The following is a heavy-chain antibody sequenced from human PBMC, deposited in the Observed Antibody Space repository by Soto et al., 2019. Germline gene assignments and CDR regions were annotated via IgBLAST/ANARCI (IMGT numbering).Heavy chain of an antibody. J-gene: IGHJ4*02. CDR3: AREEQTGANYYLDY. V-gene: IGHV1-8*01. D-gene: IGHD7-27*01. CDR1: GYRFTNND. CDR2: MNPGSGDT. Sequence: ASVKVSCKASGYRFTNNDVSWVRHATGQGLEWMGWMNPGSGDTGYAQKFQGRVTMTRDTSMTTVYMEMSGLTSDDTAVYYCAREEQTGANYYLDYWGQGTLVTVSS.